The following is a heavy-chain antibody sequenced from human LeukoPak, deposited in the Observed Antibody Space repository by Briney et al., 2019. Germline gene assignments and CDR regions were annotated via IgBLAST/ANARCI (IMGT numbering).Heavy chain of an antibody. V-gene: IGHV4-59*08. CDR1: GGSMSSHY. Sequence: KPSETLSLTCTVSGGSMSSHYWSWIRQPPGKGLEWIGHIYYSGSTNYNPSLKSRVTISVDTSTNQFSPKLSSVTAADTAVYYCARGKYFGSGSYYFGYFDFWGQGTLVTVSS. D-gene: IGHD3-10*01. CDR3: ARGKYFGSGSYYFGYFDF. CDR2: IYYSGST. J-gene: IGHJ4*02.